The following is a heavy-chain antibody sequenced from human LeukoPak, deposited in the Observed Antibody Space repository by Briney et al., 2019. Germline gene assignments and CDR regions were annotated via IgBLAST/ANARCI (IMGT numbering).Heavy chain of an antibody. V-gene: IGHV4-31*03. D-gene: IGHD3-16*01. J-gene: IGHJ6*02. CDR2: VYYSGTT. Sequence: SETLSLTCTVSDGSFTTGGNYWSWIRQHPGKGLEWIGYVYYSGTTFYNPSLKSRVTISVDTSKDQFSLKLSSVTAADTAVYYCARIMITFGGARLYGMDVWGQGTTVTVSS. CDR3: ARIMITFGGARLYGMDV. CDR1: DGSFTTGGNY.